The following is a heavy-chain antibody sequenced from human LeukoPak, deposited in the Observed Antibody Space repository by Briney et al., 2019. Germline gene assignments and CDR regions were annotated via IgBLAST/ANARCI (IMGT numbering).Heavy chain of an antibody. D-gene: IGHD3-10*02. Sequence: GGSLRLSCAASGFTFDNYAMNWVRQAPGKGLEWFSVIRGGGGVSRYSDSVKGRFTISRDNSKNMLYLQMNSLKVEDTAMYYCAKCSASYYNDAFDIWGRGTMVTVSS. CDR1: GFTFDNYA. CDR2: IRGGGGVS. V-gene: IGHV3-23*01. CDR3: AKCSASYYNDAFDI. J-gene: IGHJ3*02.